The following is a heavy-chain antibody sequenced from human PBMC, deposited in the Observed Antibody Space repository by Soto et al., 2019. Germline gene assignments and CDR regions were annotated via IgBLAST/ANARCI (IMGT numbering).Heavy chain of an antibody. CDR2: IIPMFGTP. V-gene: IGHV1-69*01. Sequence: QVQLVQSGAEVKKPGSSLKVSCKASGGAFNNYIFDWLRQAPGQGLEWMGGIIPMFGTPKYAQTFQDRITISAAVSTGTAYMELTSLRFYDTAIYYCARGRDQPPVGLYFDYGGEGTRVTVSS. D-gene: IGHD1-26*01. CDR1: GGAFNNYI. J-gene: IGHJ4*02. CDR3: ARGRDQPPVGLYFDY.